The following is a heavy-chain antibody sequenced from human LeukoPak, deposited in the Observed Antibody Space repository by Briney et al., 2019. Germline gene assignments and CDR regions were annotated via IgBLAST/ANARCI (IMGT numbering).Heavy chain of an antibody. Sequence: SGTLSLTCAVSGGSISSSNWWSWVRQPPGKGLEWIGEIYHSGSTNYNPSLKSRVTISVDKSKNQFSLQLNSVTPEDTAVYYCVRQYSSGWTYYYGVDVWGQGTTVTVSS. V-gene: IGHV4-4*02. D-gene: IGHD6-19*01. J-gene: IGHJ6*02. CDR3: VRQYSSGWTYYYGVDV. CDR1: GGSISSSNW. CDR2: IYHSGST.